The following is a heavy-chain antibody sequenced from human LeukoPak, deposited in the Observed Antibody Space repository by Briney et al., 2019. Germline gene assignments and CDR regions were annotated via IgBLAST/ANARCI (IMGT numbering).Heavy chain of an antibody. J-gene: IGHJ5*02. V-gene: IGHV4-30-2*01. D-gene: IGHD5-24*01. CDR1: GGSISSGGYS. CDR3: ARGGMATITRVNWFDP. CDR2: IYHSGST. Sequence: PSETLSLTCAVSGGSISSGGYSWSWIRQPPGKGLEWIGYIYHSGSTYYNPSLKSRVTMSVDRSKNQFSLKLSSVTAADTAVYYCARGGMATITRVNWFDPWGQGTLVTVSS.